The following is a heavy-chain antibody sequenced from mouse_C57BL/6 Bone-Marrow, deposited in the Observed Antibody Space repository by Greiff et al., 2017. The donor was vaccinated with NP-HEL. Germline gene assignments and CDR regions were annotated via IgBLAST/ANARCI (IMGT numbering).Heavy chain of an antibody. Sequence: QVTLKVSGPGILQPSQTLSLTCSFSGFSLSTFGMGVGWIRQPSGKGLEWLAHIWWDDDKYYNPALKSRLTISKDTSKNQVFLKIANVDTADTATYYCARSAYYYGSSSYYAMDYWGQGTSVTVSS. D-gene: IGHD1-1*01. J-gene: IGHJ4*01. CDR1: GFSLSTFGMG. V-gene: IGHV8-8*01. CDR3: ARSAYYYGSSSYYAMDY. CDR2: IWWDDDK.